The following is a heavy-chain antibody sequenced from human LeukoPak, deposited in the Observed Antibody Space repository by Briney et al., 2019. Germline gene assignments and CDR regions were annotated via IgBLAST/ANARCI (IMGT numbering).Heavy chain of an antibody. D-gene: IGHD3-22*01. CDR3: ARTDSSGYYSYWFDP. V-gene: IGHV4-31*03. Sequence: SETLSLTCTVPGGSISSGGYYWSWIRQHPGKGLEWIGYIYYSGSTYYNPSLKSRVTISVDTSKNQFSLKLSSVTAADTAVYYCARTDSSGYYSYWFDPWGQGTLVTVSS. J-gene: IGHJ5*02. CDR2: IYYSGST. CDR1: GGSISSGGYY.